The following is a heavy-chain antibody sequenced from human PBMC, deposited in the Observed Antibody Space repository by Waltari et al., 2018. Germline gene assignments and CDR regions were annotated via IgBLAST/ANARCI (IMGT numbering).Heavy chain of an antibody. CDR1: GYSITTDYY. D-gene: IGHD2-2*01. Sequence: QVQLQESGPGLVKPSETLSLTCTVSGYSITTDYYWTWIRKPPGKGLEWIGSIFRSGSTWYSPSLKSRATISADTSNNQFSLRLASVSASDTAVYYCARDSAWTSTGSDYWGQGILVTVSS. CDR2: IFRSGST. V-gene: IGHV4-38-2*02. J-gene: IGHJ4*02. CDR3: ARDSAWTSTGSDY.